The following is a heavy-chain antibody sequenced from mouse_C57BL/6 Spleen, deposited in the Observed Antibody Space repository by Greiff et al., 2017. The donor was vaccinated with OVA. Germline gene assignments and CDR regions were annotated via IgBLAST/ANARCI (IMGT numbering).Heavy chain of an antibody. Sequence: QVQLKESGPELVKPGASVKISCKASGYAFSSSWMNWVKQRPGKGLEWIGRIYLGDGDTNYNGKFKGKATLTADKASSTAYMQLSSLTSEDSAVYFCARGVIITTLDYWGQGTTLTVSS. CDR1: GYAFSSSW. CDR2: IYLGDGDT. J-gene: IGHJ2*01. V-gene: IGHV1-82*01. CDR3: ARGVIITTLDY. D-gene: IGHD1-1*01.